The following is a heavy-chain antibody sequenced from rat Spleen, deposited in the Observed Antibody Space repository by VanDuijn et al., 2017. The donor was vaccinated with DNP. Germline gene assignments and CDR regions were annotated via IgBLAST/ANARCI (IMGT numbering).Heavy chain of an antibody. V-gene: IGHV5-20*01. J-gene: IGHJ4*01. CDR2: ISYDGSST. CDR1: GFTFSDYY. CDR3: TTRLLGAMDA. Sequence: EVQLVESGGGLVQPGRSLKLSCAASGFTFSDYYMAWIRQAPTKGLEWVATISYDGSSTYYRDSVKGRFTISRDNAKSTLYLQMDSLRSEDTATYYCTTRLLGAMDAWGQGTSVTVSS. D-gene: IGHD1-12*03.